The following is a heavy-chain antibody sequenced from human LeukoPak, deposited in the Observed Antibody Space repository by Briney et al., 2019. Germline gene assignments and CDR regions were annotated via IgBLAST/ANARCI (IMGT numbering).Heavy chain of an antibody. V-gene: IGHV4-4*07. CDR2: IYTSGST. CDR3: ARDGITIFGVAPFDY. CDR1: GGSISSYY. D-gene: IGHD3-3*01. J-gene: IGHJ4*02. Sequence: SETLSLTCTVSGGSISSYYWSWIRQPAGKGLEWIGRIYTSGSTNYNPSLKSRVTMSVDTSKNQFPLKLSSVTAADTAVYYCARDGITIFGVAPFDYWGQGTLVTVSS.